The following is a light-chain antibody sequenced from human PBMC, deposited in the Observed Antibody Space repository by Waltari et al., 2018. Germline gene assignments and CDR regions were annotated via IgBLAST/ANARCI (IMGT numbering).Light chain of an antibody. CDR3: QQSYITPPT. Sequence: AIHLTQSPSSLSASVGDRITITCRASQGISSALAWYQQKPGESPKFLIYDASSLQSGVPSRFSGSASGTDFTLTITSLQPEDFATYYCQQSYITPPTFGQGTNLEIK. CDR1: QGISSA. J-gene: IGKJ2*01. CDR2: DAS. V-gene: IGKV1-13*02.